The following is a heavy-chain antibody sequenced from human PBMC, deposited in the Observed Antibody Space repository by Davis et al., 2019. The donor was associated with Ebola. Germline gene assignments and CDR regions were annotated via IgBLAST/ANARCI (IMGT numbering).Heavy chain of an antibody. J-gene: IGHJ6*04. CDR2: IYYSGST. Sequence: SETLSLTCTVSDGSISSYYWSWIRQPPGKGLEWIGYIYYSGSTNYNPSLKSRVSISVDTSKNQFSLKLSSVTAADTAVYYCARDRGDRIAVAGTTLYYYYGMDVWGKGTTVTVSS. V-gene: IGHV4-59*01. CDR3: ARDRGDRIAVAGTTLYYYYGMDV. D-gene: IGHD6-19*01. CDR1: DGSISSYY.